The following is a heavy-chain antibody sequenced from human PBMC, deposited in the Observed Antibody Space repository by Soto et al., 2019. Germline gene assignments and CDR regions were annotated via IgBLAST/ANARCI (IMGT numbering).Heavy chain of an antibody. J-gene: IGHJ5*02. CDR3: ARDLGGCSGGSCRYNWFDP. V-gene: IGHV1-69*06. D-gene: IGHD2-15*01. CDR2: IIPMYGTV. CDR1: GGTFSSYV. Sequence: SVKVSCKASGGTFSSYVISWVLQAPGQGPDWMGGIIPMYGTVNYAQKFQDRVTIIADTSTSTAYMELSSLRSEDTAVYYCARDLGGCSGGSCRYNWFDPWGQGTLVTVSS.